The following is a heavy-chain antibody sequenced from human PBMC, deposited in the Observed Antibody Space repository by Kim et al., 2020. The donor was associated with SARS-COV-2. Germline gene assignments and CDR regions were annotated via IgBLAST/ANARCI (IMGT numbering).Heavy chain of an antibody. D-gene: IGHD2-15*01. Sequence: SETLSLTCTVSGGSISSYYWSWIRQPPGKGLEWIGYIYYSGSTNYNPSLKSRVTISVDTSKNQFSLKLSSVTAADTAVYYCARGYCSGGSCYDRDYYYGMDVWGQGTTVTVSS. CDR3: ARGYCSGGSCYDRDYYYGMDV. V-gene: IGHV4-59*01. CDR2: IYYSGST. CDR1: GGSISSYY. J-gene: IGHJ6*02.